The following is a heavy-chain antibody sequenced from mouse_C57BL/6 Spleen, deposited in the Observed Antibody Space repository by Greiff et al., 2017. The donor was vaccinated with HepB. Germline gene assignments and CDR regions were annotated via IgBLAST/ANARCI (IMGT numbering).Heavy chain of an antibody. D-gene: IGHD2-3*01. CDR2: INYDGSST. CDR1: GFTFSDYY. Sequence: EVKLQESEGGLVQPGSSMKLSCTASGFTFSDYYMAWVRQVPEKGLEWVANINYDGSSTYYLDSLKSRFIISRDNAKNILYLQMSSLKSEDTATYYCARAAYDRYFDVWGTGTTVTVSS. CDR3: ARAAYDRYFDV. J-gene: IGHJ1*03. V-gene: IGHV5-16*01.